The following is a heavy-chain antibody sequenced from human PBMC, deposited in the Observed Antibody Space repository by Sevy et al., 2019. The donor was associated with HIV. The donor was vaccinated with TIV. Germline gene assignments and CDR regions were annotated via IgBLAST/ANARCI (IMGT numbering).Heavy chain of an antibody. CDR2: FNSDGRIT. V-gene: IGHV3-74*01. Sequence: GGSLRLSCVVSRFTSSNYWMHWVRQAPGKGLVWVSRFNSDGRITTYADSVKGRFTISRDLAKNTLYLQMNSVRVEDTAVYFCARGTAGVASLWGQGTLVTVSS. D-gene: IGHD3-10*01. J-gene: IGHJ4*02. CDR1: RFTSSNYW. CDR3: ARGTAGVASL.